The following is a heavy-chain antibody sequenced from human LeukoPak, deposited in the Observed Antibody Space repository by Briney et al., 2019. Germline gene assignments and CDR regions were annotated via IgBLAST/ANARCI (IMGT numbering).Heavy chain of an antibody. D-gene: IGHD3-3*01. CDR3: ARLGPNMDYDFWSGL. V-gene: IGHV5-51*01. Sequence: GESLKISCKGSGYSFTSYWIGWVRQMPGKGLEWMGIIYPGDSDTRYSPSFQGQVTISADKSISTAYLQWSSLKASDTAMYYCARLGPNMDYDFWSGLWGQGTLVTVSS. CDR2: IYPGDSDT. CDR1: GYSFTSYW. J-gene: IGHJ4*02.